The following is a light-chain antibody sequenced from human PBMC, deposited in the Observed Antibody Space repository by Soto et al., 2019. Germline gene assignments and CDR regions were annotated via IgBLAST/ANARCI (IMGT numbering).Light chain of an antibody. Sequence: DIQMTQSPSSLSASVGDRVTITCQASQDSINYLSWYQQKPGKAPKLLIYDASNLEAGVPSRFSGSGSGTDFTFSISGLQPEDIATYYCQQYFDPPYTFGQGTKLEIK. CDR3: QQYFDPPYT. V-gene: IGKV1-33*01. CDR2: DAS. J-gene: IGKJ2*01. CDR1: QDSINY.